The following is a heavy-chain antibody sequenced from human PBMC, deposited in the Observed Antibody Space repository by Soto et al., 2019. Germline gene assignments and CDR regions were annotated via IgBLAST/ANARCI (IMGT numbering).Heavy chain of an antibody. D-gene: IGHD5-18*01. CDR2: ISYDGSNK. J-gene: IGHJ4*02. V-gene: IGHV3-30*18. CDR1: GFTFSSYG. CDR3: AKDVLEGVQLWLLLDY. Sequence: QVQLVESGGGVVQPGRSLRLSCAASGFTFSSYGMHWVRQAPGKGLEWVAVISYDGSNKYYADSVKGRFNISRDNYKITLHLQMNSLRAEDTAVYYCAKDVLEGVQLWLLLDYWGQGTLVTVSS.